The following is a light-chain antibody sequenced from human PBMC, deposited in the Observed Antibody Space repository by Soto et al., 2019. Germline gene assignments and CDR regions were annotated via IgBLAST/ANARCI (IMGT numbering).Light chain of an antibody. CDR2: DAS. CDR1: QSVSSSY. CDR3: QHYGTSAL. V-gene: IGKV3-20*01. J-gene: IGKJ3*01. Sequence: EIVLTQSPGTLSLSPGERATLSCRASQSVSSSYLAWYQQKPGQAPRLLIYDASRATGIPDRFSGSGSGTDFTLSINRLEPEDFAVYYCQHYGTSALFGRGTKVDI.